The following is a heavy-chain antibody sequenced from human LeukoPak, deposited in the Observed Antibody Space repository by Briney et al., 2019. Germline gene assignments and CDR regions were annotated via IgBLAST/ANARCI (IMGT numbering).Heavy chain of an antibody. J-gene: IGHJ5*02. Sequence: ASVKVSCKASGYTFTGYYMHWVRQAPGQGLEWMGWINPNSGGTNYAQKFQGRVTMTRDTSISTAYMELSRLRSDDTAVYYCARPSIPGYSSSGGANWFDPWGQGTLVTVSS. CDR2: INPNSGGT. D-gene: IGHD6-6*01. CDR1: GYTFTGYY. CDR3: ARPSIPGYSSSGGANWFDP. V-gene: IGHV1-2*02.